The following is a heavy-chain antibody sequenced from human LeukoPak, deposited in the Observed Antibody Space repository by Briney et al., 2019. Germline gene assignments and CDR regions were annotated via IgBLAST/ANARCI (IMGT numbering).Heavy chain of an antibody. V-gene: IGHV4-4*07. Sequence: PSETLSLICTVSGGSISSYYWSWIRQPAGKGLEWIGRIYTTGSTNYNPSLKSRVTMSVDTSKNQFSLRLSSVTAADTAVYYCASATGYYYDSSGYYYYYYMDVWGKGTTVTVSS. CDR2: IYTTGST. CDR1: GGSISSYY. J-gene: IGHJ6*03. CDR3: ASATGYYYDSSGYYYYYYMDV. D-gene: IGHD3-22*01.